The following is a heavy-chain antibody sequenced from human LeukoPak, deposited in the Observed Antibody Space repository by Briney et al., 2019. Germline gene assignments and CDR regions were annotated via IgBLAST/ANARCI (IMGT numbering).Heavy chain of an antibody. CDR1: GFTLSTFW. Sequence: GGSLRLSCAASGFTLSTFWMTWVRQAPGKGLEWVANTKQDGSEKNYVDSVKGRFTISRDNAKNSLYMQMNSLRVGDTAVYYCARGGIAMAGSMSLMDWGQGTLVTVSS. CDR3: ARGGIAMAGSMSLMD. J-gene: IGHJ4*02. D-gene: IGHD6-19*01. CDR2: TKQDGSEK. V-gene: IGHV3-7*03.